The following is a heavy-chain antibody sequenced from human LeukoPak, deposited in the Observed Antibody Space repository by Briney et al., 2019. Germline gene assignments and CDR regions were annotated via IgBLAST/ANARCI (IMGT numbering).Heavy chain of an antibody. CDR3: ARSARYCSSTSCLGNWFDP. D-gene: IGHD2-2*01. CDR1: GFTFSSYA. Sequence: GESLKISCAASGFTFSSYAMSWVRQAPGKGLEWVSAISGSGGSTYYADSVKGRFTISRDNSKNTLYLQMNSLRAEDTAVYYCARSARYCSSTSCLGNWFDPWGQGTLVTVSS. CDR2: ISGSGGST. V-gene: IGHV3-23*01. J-gene: IGHJ5*02.